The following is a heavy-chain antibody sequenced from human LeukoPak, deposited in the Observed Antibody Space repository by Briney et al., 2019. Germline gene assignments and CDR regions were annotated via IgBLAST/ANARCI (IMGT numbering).Heavy chain of an antibody. J-gene: IGHJ4*02. Sequence: PGGSLRLSCAPSGLSFSSYTIHWVRQAPGKGLWCVSSISSTSGYIHYADSVKGRFSISRDNAKNLVHLEMDILRADDTAVYYCARDCSSTSCDTEHFDYWGQGTLVTVSS. D-gene: IGHD2-2*02. CDR1: GLSFSSYT. CDR3: ARDCSSTSCDTEHFDY. V-gene: IGHV3-21*01. CDR2: ISSTSGYI.